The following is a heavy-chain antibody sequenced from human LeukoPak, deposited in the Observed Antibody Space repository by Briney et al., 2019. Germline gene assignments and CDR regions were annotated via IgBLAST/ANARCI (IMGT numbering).Heavy chain of an antibody. J-gene: IGHJ3*02. CDR3: ATVYYDFSRNAFDI. CDR2: IIPILGTA. Sequence: SVKVSCKASGGTFRSYGLNWVRQAPGQGLEWMGGIIPILGTAKYAQKLQGRVTITADKSTSTAYMELSSLRSEDTAVYYCATVYYDFSRNAFDIWGQGTMVTVSS. V-gene: IGHV1-69*10. CDR1: GGTFRSYG. D-gene: IGHD3-3*01.